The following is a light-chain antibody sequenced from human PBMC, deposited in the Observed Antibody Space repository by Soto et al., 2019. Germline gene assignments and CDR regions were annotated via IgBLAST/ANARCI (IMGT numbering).Light chain of an antibody. CDR3: QQYYSYPA. Sequence: AIRMTQSPSSLSASTGARVTITCRASQGISSYLAWYQQKPGKAPKLLIYAASTLQSGVPSRFSGSGSGTDFTLNIICLQSEDFATYYCQQYYSYPAFGQGTKLEIK. CDR1: QGISSY. V-gene: IGKV1-8*01. J-gene: IGKJ2*01. CDR2: AAS.